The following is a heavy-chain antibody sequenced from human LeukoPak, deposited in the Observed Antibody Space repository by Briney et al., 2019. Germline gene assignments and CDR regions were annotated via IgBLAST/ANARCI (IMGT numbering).Heavy chain of an antibody. Sequence: PGGSLRLSCAASGFPFSTFWMTWVRQAPGKGLEWVANMIQDGSERYYVGSAKGRFTISRDNAKNSLYLQMNSLRAEDTAVYYCARDSSSWHYFDYWGQGTLVTVSS. J-gene: IGHJ4*02. CDR2: MIQDGSER. V-gene: IGHV3-7*03. CDR1: GFPFSTFW. D-gene: IGHD6-13*01. CDR3: ARDSSSWHYFDY.